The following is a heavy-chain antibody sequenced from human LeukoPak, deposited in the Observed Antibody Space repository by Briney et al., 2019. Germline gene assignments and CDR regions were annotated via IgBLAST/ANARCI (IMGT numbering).Heavy chain of an antibody. D-gene: IGHD3-22*01. Sequence: ASVKVSCKASGYTVTSYGISWVRQAPGQGLEWMGWISAYNGNTNYAQKLQGRVTMTTDTSTSTAYMELRSLRSDDTAVYYCARVPDSSGYYYPIDYWGQGTLVTVSS. CDR1: GYTVTSYG. V-gene: IGHV1-18*01. CDR2: ISAYNGNT. J-gene: IGHJ4*02. CDR3: ARVPDSSGYYYPIDY.